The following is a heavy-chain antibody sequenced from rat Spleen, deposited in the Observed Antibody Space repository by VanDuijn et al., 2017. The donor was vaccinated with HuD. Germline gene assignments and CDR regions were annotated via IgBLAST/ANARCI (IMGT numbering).Heavy chain of an antibody. CDR2: ITNTGGAT. Sequence: EVLLVESGGGLVQPGRSLKLSCVASGFTFNNYWMTWVRQAPGKGLEWIASITNTGGATYYPDSVKGRFTISRDTAKSTLYLQMNSLRSEDTATYYGTRDSYRSYVSHYWGQGGMVTVSS. CDR3: TRDSYRSYVSHY. CDR1: GFTFNNYW. J-gene: IGHJ2*01. V-gene: IGHV5-31*01. D-gene: IGHD1-8*01.